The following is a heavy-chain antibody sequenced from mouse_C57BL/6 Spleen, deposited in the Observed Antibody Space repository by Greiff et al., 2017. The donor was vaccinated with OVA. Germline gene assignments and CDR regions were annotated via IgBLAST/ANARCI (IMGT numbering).Heavy chain of an antibody. J-gene: IGHJ4*01. CDR2: IRSKSSNYAT. CDR1: GFTFNTYA. Sequence: EVQRVESGGGLVQPKGSLKLSCAASGFTFNTYAMHWVRQAPGKGLEWVARIRSKSSNYATYYAVSVKDRFTISRDDSQSMLYLQMNNLKTEDTAMDYCVRVSYYYGSSYKDYYAMDYWGQGTSVTVSS. V-gene: IGHV10-3*01. D-gene: IGHD1-1*01. CDR3: VRVSYYYGSSYKDYYAMDY.